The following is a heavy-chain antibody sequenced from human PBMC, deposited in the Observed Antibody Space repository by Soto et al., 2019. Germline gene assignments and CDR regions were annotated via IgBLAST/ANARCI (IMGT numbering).Heavy chain of an antibody. CDR3: YRARAANDGSWFDL. J-gene: IGHJ2*01. CDR2: VKGDGTRT. D-gene: IGHD1-1*01. V-gene: IGHV3-74*01. CDR1: GFTFSRHC. Sequence: EVQVVESGGGLVHPGGSLRLSCVASGFTFSRHCRHWVRQATGKGLVWVARVKGDGTRTSYADSVKGRFTISRDNAKNTLYVQMNSLRVEDTAVYYCYRARAANDGSWFDLWGRGTVVTVSS.